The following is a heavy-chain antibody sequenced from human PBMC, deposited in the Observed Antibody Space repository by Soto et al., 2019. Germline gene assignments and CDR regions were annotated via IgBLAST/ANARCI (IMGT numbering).Heavy chain of an antibody. J-gene: IGHJ4*02. CDR1: GFTFTSSA. CDR2: IVVGSGNT. D-gene: IGHD6-19*01. V-gene: IGHV1-58*01. CDR3: AADSWSSGELEFDY. Sequence: SAKVSCKASGFTFTSSAVQWVRQARGQRLEWIGWIVVGSGNTNYAQKCQERVTITRDMSTSTAYMELSSLRSEDTAVYYCAADSWSSGELEFDYWGQGTLVTVSS.